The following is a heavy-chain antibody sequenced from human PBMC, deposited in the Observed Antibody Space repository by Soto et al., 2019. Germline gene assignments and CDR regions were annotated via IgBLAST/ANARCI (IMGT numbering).Heavy chain of an antibody. V-gene: IGHV3-7*05. D-gene: IGHD1-26*01. CDR1: GFTFSNYW. CDR3: ATKHLGAAPFGY. CDR2: IKQDGSEK. J-gene: IGHJ4*02. Sequence: GGSLRLSCAASGFTFSNYWMSWVRQAPGKGLEWVANIKQDGSEKYYVDSVKGRFTISRDNAKNSLYLQMNTLRAEDTAVYYCATKHLGAAPFGYWGQGTVVTVSS.